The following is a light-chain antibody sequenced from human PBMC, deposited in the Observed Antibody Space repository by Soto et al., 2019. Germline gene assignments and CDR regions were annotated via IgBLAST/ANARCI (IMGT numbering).Light chain of an antibody. CDR2: DAS. Sequence: DIQMTQSPSALSSSVLDRFTITSEASQDISNYLNWYQQKPGKAPKLLIYDASNLETGVPSRFSGSGSGTDFTFTISSLQPEDFATYYCQQRHSYPITFGQGTRLEIK. J-gene: IGKJ5*01. CDR3: QQRHSYPIT. V-gene: IGKV1-33*01. CDR1: QDISNY.